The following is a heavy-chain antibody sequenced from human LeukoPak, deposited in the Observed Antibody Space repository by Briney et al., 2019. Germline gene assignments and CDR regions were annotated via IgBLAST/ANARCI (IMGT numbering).Heavy chain of an antibody. D-gene: IGHD2-2*02. CDR1: GGSISSGGYY. J-gene: IGHJ5*02. CDR3: ARVGGYCSSTSCYRSFDP. V-gene: IGHV4-31*03. Sequence: SETLSLTCTISGGSISSGGYYWSWIRQHPGKGLEWIGYIYYSGSTYYNPSLKSRVTISVDTSKNQFSLKLSSVTAADTAVYYCARVGGYCSSTSCYRSFDPWGQGTLVTVSS. CDR2: IYYSGST.